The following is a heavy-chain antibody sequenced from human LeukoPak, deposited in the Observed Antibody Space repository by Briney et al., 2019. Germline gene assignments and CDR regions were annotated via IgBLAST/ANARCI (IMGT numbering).Heavy chain of an antibody. V-gene: IGHV1-8*02. D-gene: IGHD3-9*01. Sequence: ASVKVSCKASGYTFTSYYMHWVRQATGQGLEWMGWMNPNSGNTGYAQKFQGRVTMTRNTSISTAYMELSSLRSEDTAVYYCARVNFDWHPNYWGQGTLVTVSS. CDR2: MNPNSGNT. J-gene: IGHJ4*02. CDR1: GYTFTSYY. CDR3: ARVNFDWHPNY.